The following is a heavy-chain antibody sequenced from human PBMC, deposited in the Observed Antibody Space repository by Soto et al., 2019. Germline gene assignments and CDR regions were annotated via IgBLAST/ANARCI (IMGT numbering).Heavy chain of an antibody. CDR2: IHPSGDTK. J-gene: IGHJ4*02. Sequence: QVQLVQSGAEVKEPGASVKVSCKASGYTFQNYHMHWVRQAPGQGLEWMGIIHPSGDTKTYAQRFQGSLAMTTDTSTSTAYMELSSLTSEDTAVYFCARDLWGSWTVDYWGQGTLVTVSS. CDR3: ARDLWGSWTVDY. V-gene: IGHV1-46*02. D-gene: IGHD3-16*01. CDR1: GYTFQNYH.